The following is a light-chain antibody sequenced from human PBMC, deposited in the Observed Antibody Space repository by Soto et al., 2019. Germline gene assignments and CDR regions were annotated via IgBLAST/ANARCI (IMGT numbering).Light chain of an antibody. CDR2: DVS. CDR3: SAYTITSPYV. J-gene: IGLJ1*01. CDR1: RSDVGAYNY. V-gene: IGLV2-14*03. Sequence: QSVLTQPASVSGSPLQSISISCAGTRSDVGAYNYISWYQQHPGKAPKLIIYDVSNRPSGVSSRFSGSKSGNTASLTISGLQAEDGADYYCSAYTITSPYVFGTGTKVTVL.